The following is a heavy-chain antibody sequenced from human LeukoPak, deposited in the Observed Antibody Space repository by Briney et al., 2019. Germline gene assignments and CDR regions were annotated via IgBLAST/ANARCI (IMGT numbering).Heavy chain of an antibody. V-gene: IGHV3-11*01. D-gene: IGHD6-13*01. CDR3: ARRSPAAAWFDP. CDR1: GFTFSDYY. J-gene: IGHJ5*02. CDR2: ISSSGTSI. Sequence: GGSLRLSCGASGFTFSDYYMSWIRQAPGKGPEWVSYISSSGTSIYYADSVKGRFTISRDNAKNSLYLQMNSLRVEDTAVYYCARRSPAAAWFDPWGQGTLVTVSS.